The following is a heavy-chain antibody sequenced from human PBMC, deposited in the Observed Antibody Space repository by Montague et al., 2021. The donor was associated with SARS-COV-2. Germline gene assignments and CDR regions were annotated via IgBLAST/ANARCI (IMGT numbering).Heavy chain of an antibody. CDR3: ARVFPRWLQFDPYFDY. Sequence: SETLSLTCTVSGGSISSYYWSWIRQPPGKGLEWFGYTYYSGTPTYNPPLKSRATISVDTSKNQFSLKLSSVTAADTAVYYCARVFPRWLQFDPYFDYWGQGTLVTVSS. D-gene: IGHD5-24*01. CDR1: GGSISSYY. J-gene: IGHJ4*02. V-gene: IGHV4-59*01. CDR2: TYYSGTP.